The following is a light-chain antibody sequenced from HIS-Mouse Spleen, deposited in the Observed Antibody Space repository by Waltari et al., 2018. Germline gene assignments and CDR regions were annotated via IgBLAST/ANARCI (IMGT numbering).Light chain of an antibody. Sequence: QSVLTQPPSASGTPGQRVTISCSGSSSNIGSNYVYWYQQLPGTAPKLLIYRNNQRRSGVPDRFSGSKSGSSASLAISGLRSEDEADYYCAAWDDSLSCPVFGGGTKLTVL. CDR3: AAWDDSLSCPV. CDR2: RNN. CDR1: SSNIGSNY. V-gene: IGLV1-47*01. J-gene: IGLJ3*02.